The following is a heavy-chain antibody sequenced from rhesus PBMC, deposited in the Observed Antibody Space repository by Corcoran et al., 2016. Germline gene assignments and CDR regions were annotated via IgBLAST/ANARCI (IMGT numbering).Heavy chain of an antibody. CDR3: ARDGDYYSGRPLGALDS. Sequence: QLQLQESGPGLVKPSETLSLTCAVSGYSISSGYGWSWIRQPPGKGLEWTGYISYRGSTRYNPSLKRRVTISRDTSKNQFSLQLSSVTAADTAVYYCARDGDYYSGRPLGALDSWGQGVVVTVSS. CDR1: GYSISSGYG. J-gene: IGHJ6*01. CDR2: ISYRGST. D-gene: IGHD3-16*01. V-gene: IGHV4-122*02.